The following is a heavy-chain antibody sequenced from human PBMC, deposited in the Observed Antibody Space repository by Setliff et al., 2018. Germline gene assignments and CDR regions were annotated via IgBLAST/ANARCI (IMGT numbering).Heavy chain of an antibody. Sequence: SETLSLTCTVSGGSISTYYWSWIRQPPGKGLEYIGFVYYNGMANYSPSLKSRVTVSIDTSKSQFSLNLRSVTAADTAVYYCARGGTFRYFDYWGQGTPVTVSS. J-gene: IGHJ4*02. D-gene: IGHD5-12*01. V-gene: IGHV4-59*01. CDR2: VYYNGMA. CDR1: GGSISTYY. CDR3: ARGGTFRYFDY.